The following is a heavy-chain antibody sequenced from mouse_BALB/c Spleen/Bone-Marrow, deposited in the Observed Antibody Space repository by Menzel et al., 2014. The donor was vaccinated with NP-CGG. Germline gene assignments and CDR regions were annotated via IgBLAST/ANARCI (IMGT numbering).Heavy chain of an antibody. Sequence: DVKLVESGGGLVKPGGSLKLSCAASGFAFSSYDMSWVRQTPEKRLEWVAYISSGGGSTYYPDTVKGRFTISRDNAKNTLYLQMSSLKSEDTAVYYCARKVRYFDYWGQGTTLTVSS. CDR3: ARKVRYFDY. J-gene: IGHJ2*01. V-gene: IGHV5-12-1*01. CDR2: ISSGGGST. CDR1: GFAFSSYD. D-gene: IGHD2-14*01.